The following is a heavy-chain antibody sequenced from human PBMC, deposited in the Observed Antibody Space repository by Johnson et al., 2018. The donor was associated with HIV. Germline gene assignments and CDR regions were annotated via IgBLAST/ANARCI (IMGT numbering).Heavy chain of an antibody. V-gene: IGHV3-20*04. CDR1: GFTFDDYG. CDR3: ASLSSSLFGAFDI. D-gene: IGHD6-13*01. CDR2: INWNGGST. J-gene: IGHJ3*02. Sequence: VQLVESGGGVVRPGGSLRLSCAASGFTFDDYGMSWVRQAPGKGLEWVSGINWNGGSTGYADSVKGRFTISRDNSKNTLYLQMNSLRAEDTAVYYCASLSSSLFGAFDIWGQGTMVTVSS.